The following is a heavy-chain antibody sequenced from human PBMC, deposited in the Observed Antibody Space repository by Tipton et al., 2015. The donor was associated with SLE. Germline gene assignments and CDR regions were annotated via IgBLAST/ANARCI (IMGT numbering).Heavy chain of an antibody. D-gene: IGHD2-15*01. CDR2: IYYSGST. CDR1: GGSISSYY. Sequence: LSLTCTVSGGSISSYYWSWIRQPPGKGLEWIGYIYYSGSTNYNPSLKSRVTISVDTSKNQFSLKLSSVTAADTAVYYCARAEGSWDAFDIWGQGTMVTVSS. CDR3: ARAEGSWDAFDI. J-gene: IGHJ3*02. V-gene: IGHV4-59*01.